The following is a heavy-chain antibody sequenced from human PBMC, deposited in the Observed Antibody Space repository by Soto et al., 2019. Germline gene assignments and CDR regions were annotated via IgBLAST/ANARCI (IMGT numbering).Heavy chain of an antibody. CDR1: GFSFGSYA. V-gene: IGHV3-23*01. Sequence: GGSMRLSCAASGFSFGSYALSWVRQAPGKGLEWVSTISGSDGKTFYADSVKGRFSISRDTSQSTLYLQMNSLRADDTAMYYCARWSYLDYWGQGTRVTVSS. CDR3: ARWSYLDY. J-gene: IGHJ4*02. CDR2: ISGSDGKT. D-gene: IGHD3-3*01.